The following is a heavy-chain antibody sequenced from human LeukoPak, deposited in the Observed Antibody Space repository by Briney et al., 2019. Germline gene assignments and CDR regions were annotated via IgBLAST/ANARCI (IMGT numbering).Heavy chain of an antibody. V-gene: IGHV3-30*02. CDR2: IQYDGSNK. CDR1: PFTFSSYG. Sequence: PGGSLRLSCAASPFTFSSYGMHWVRQAPGKGLEWVAYIQYDGSNKQYADSVKGRFSISRDSSKNVLYLQMNSLRAEDTAVYYCAKDRCSNGIGCYYYYMDLWGKGTTVTISS. CDR3: AKDRCSNGIGCYYYYMDL. D-gene: IGHD2-8*01. J-gene: IGHJ6*03.